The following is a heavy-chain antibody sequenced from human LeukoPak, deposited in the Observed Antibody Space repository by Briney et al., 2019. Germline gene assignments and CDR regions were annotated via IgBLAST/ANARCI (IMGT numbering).Heavy chain of an antibody. CDR3: ARRPGVFSTSGNYYMDV. CDR2: LDPEDGAT. V-gene: IGHV1-24*01. CDR1: GDTLIELA. D-gene: IGHD2-2*01. J-gene: IGHJ6*03. Sequence: ASVKVSCKVSGDTLIELAIHWVRQAPGKGLEWMGGLDPEDGATMYAQKFEGRVSMTEDTTTDTAYMELSSVRSEDTAVYYCARRPGVFSTSGNYYMDVWGKGTTVTVSS.